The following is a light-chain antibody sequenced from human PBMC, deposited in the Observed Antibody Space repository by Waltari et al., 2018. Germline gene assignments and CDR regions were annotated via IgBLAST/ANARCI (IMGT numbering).Light chain of an antibody. J-gene: IGKJ1*01. CDR2: QAS. CDR1: QSVYNK. Sequence: DIHMTQFPSTLSASVGDRVSITCRASQSVYNKLAWYQQKPGKAPKLLITQASNLESGVPSRFSGFGSGKEFTLTISSLQPDDFATYICQQYINHSTFGQGTKVEI. V-gene: IGKV1-5*03. CDR3: QQYINHST.